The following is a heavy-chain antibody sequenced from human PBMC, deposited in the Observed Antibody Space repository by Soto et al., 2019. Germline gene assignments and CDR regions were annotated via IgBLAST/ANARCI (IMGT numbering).Heavy chain of an antibody. V-gene: IGHV1-18*01. D-gene: IGHD2-15*01. Sequence: ASVKVSSKASGYTFSTSGLSWLRQAPGQGLEWMGWISTYNGDTNDAPKFQDRVTMTSDTSTSTVYMELRSLRSDDTAVYYCARAGAAPYSYYGMDVWGQGTRVTVSS. CDR3: ARAGAAPYSYYGMDV. J-gene: IGHJ6*02. CDR2: ISTYNGDT. CDR1: GYTFSTSG.